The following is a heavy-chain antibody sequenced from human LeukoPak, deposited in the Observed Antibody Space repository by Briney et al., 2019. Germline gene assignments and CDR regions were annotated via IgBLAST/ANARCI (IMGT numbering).Heavy chain of an antibody. D-gene: IGHD3-22*01. CDR2: INHSGST. V-gene: IGHV4-34*01. Sequence: SETLSLTCAVYGGSFSGYYWSWIRQPPGKGLEWIGEINHSGSTNYNPSLKSRVTISVDTSKNQFSLKLSSVTAADTAVYYCARASPAYYYDSSGSFDYWGQGTLVTVSS. CDR1: GGSFSGYY. J-gene: IGHJ4*02. CDR3: ARASPAYYYDSSGSFDY.